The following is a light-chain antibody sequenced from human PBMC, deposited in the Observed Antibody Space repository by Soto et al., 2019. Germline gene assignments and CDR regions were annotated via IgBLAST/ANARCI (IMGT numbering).Light chain of an antibody. J-gene: IGLJ2*01. CDR3: SSFTTSRSLVV. CDR2: EVA. Sequence: QSALTQPASVSGSPGQSITISCTGTSSDIGGYNFVSWYQQHPGRASKLLIYEVASRPSGVSDRFSGSKSGNTASLTISGLQTEDEADYYCSSFTTSRSLVVFGGGTKLTVL. V-gene: IGLV2-14*03. CDR1: SSDIGGYNF.